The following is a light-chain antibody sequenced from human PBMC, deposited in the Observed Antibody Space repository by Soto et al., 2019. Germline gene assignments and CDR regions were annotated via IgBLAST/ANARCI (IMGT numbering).Light chain of an antibody. V-gene: IGKV3-11*01. J-gene: IGKJ4*01. CDR3: QQRLT. CDR1: QGVSSY. CDR2: DAS. Sequence: EIVLTQSPATLSLSPGERATLSCRASQGVSSYLAWYQQKPGQAPRLLISDASNRATGIPARFSGSGSGTDFTLTISSLEPEDFAVYYCQQRLTFGGGTKVDIK.